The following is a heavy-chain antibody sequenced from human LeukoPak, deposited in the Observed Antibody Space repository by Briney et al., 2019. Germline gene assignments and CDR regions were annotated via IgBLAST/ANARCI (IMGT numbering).Heavy chain of an antibody. D-gene: IGHD5-12*01. Sequence: ASVKVSCKASGYTFTSYGISWVRQAPGQGLEWMGWISAYNGNTNYAQKLQGRVTMTRDMSTSTVYMELSSLRSEDTAVYYCATIDVDSDYWGQGTLVTVSS. CDR1: GYTFTSYG. J-gene: IGHJ4*02. CDR2: ISAYNGNT. V-gene: IGHV1-18*01. CDR3: ATIDVDSDY.